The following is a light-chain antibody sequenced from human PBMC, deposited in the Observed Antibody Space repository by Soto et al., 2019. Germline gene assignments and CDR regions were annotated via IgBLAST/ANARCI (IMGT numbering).Light chain of an antibody. CDR1: QSVDSW. V-gene: IGKV1-5*03. CDR2: KAT. J-gene: IGKJ2*01. CDR3: QQYKTYPYT. Sequence: DIQMTQSPSTLSASVGDRVTITCRASQSVDSWLAWYQLKPWKAPNLLIYKATRLAGGVPSRFSGSGSGTDFTLTFSSLQPDDFATYYCQQYKTYPYTFGQGTKVEMK.